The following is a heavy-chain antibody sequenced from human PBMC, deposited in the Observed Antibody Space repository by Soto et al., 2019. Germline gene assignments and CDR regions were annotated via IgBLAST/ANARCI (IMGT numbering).Heavy chain of an antibody. Sequence: QVQLVESGGGVVQPGRSLRLSCAASGLTFSNYGMHWVRQAPGEGLEWVAVIWYDGSRKYYADSVKGRFTISRDNSKNTLYLQMNTLRAEDTAVYYCARDIRSAYLDYWGQGTLVTVSS. V-gene: IGHV3-33*01. J-gene: IGHJ4*02. CDR2: IWYDGSRK. CDR3: ARDIRSAYLDY. CDR1: GLTFSNYG. D-gene: IGHD3-3*02.